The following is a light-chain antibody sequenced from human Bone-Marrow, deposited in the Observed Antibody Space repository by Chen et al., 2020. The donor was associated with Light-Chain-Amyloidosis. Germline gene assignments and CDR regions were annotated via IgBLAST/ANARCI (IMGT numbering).Light chain of an antibody. CDR1: QSISSW. CDR2: KAS. Sequence: DSQMTQSPSTLSASVGDRVTITCRASQSISSWLAWYQQKPGKAPKLLIYKASSLESGVPSRFSGSGSGTEFTLTISSLQPDDFATYYCQQYNSYLITFGQGTRLEIK. CDR3: QQYNSYLIT. V-gene: IGKV1-5*03. J-gene: IGKJ5*01.